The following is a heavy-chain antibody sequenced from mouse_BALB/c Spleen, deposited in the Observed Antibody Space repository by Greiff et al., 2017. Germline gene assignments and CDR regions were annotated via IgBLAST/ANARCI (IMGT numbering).Heavy chain of an antibody. CDR1: GYAFTNYL. Sequence: VKLMESGAELVRPGTSVKVSCKASGYAFTNYLIEWVKQRPGQGLEWIGVINPGSGGTNYNEKFKGKATLTADKSSSTAYMQLSSLTSDDSAVYFCARYSGNYWYFDVWGAGTTVTVSS. CDR2: INPGSGGT. CDR3: ARYSGNYWYFDV. V-gene: IGHV1-54*03. D-gene: IGHD2-1*01. J-gene: IGHJ1*01.